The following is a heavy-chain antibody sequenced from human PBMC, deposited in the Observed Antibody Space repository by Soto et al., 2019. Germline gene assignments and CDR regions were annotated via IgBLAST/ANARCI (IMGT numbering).Heavy chain of an antibody. J-gene: IGHJ6*02. CDR1: GYTFTSDN. Sequence: QVQLVQSGAEVKKPGASVKVSCKASGYTFTSDNINWVRQATGQGLEWMGWMNPNSGNTGYAQKFQGRVTMTRNTSISKAYMERGSLSSEDTAVYYWARGGLTSSSPFSYHYYGMDVWGQGTTVTVSS. D-gene: IGHD2-2*01. CDR2: MNPNSGNT. CDR3: ARGGLTSSSPFSYHYYGMDV. V-gene: IGHV1-8*01.